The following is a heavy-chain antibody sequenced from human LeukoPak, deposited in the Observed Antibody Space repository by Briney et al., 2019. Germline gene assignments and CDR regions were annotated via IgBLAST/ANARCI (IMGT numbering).Heavy chain of an antibody. CDR2: FDPEDGET. J-gene: IGHJ4*02. D-gene: IGHD3-22*01. CDR3: ATWIGYYYDSSGYY. V-gene: IGHV1-24*01. CDR1: GYTLTELS. Sequence: ASVKVSCKVSGYTLTELSMHWVRQAPGKGLEWMGGFDPEDGETIYAQKFQGRVTMTEDTSTDTAYMELSSLRSEDTAVYYCATWIGYYYDSSGYYWGQGTLVTVSS.